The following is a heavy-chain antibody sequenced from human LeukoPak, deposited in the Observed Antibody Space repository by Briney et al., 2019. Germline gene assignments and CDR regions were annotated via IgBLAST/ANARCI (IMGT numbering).Heavy chain of an antibody. CDR3: AREAVTLLGLFDY. CDR2: IIPIFGTA. Sequence: SVKVSCKASGGTFSSYAISWVRQAPGQGLEWVGRIIPIFGTANYAQKFQGRVTITTDESTSTAYMELSSLRSEATAVYYCAREAVTLLGLFDYWGQGTLVTVSS. J-gene: IGHJ4*02. V-gene: IGHV1-69*05. D-gene: IGHD4-17*01. CDR1: GGTFSSYA.